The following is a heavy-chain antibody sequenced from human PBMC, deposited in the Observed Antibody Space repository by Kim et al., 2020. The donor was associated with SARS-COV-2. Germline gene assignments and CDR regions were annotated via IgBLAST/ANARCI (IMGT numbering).Heavy chain of an antibody. V-gene: IGHV1-3*01. D-gene: IGHD3-16*01. CDR3: LGGFYFDY. CDR2: GNGNT. J-gene: IGHJ4*02. Sequence: GNGNTIYSQKFQGRVTFTTDTSASTAYMELSFLRSEDSAVYYCLGGFYFDYWGQGTLATVSS.